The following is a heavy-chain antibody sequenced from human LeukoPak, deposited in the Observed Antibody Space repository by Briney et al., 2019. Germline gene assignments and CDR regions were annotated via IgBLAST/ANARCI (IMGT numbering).Heavy chain of an antibody. D-gene: IGHD1-26*01. CDR2: ISYDGSNK. J-gene: IGHJ5*02. Sequence: GRSLRLSCAASGFTFSSYGMHWVRQAPGKGLEWVAVISYDGSNKYYADSVKGRFTISRDNPKNTLYLQMNSLRAEDTAVYYCAKFSSAGAVVGRGWFDPWGQGTLVTVSS. CDR3: AKFSSAGAVVGRGWFDP. CDR1: GFTFSSYG. V-gene: IGHV3-30*18.